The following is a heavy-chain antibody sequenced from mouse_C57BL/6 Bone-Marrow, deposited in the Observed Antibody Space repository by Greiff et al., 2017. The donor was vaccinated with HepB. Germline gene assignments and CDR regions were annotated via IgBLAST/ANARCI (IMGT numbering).Heavy chain of an antibody. D-gene: IGHD1-1*01. J-gene: IGHJ3*01. CDR3: ARGVIGLLPGFAY. CDR1: GYTFTDYN. V-gene: IGHV1-22*01. Sequence: EVKLMESGPELVKPGASVKMSCKASGYTFTDYNMHWVKQSHGKSLEWIGYINPNNGGTSYNQKFKGKATLTVNKSSSTAYMELRSLTSEDSAVYYCARGVIGLLPGFAYWGQGTLVTVSA. CDR2: INPNNGGT.